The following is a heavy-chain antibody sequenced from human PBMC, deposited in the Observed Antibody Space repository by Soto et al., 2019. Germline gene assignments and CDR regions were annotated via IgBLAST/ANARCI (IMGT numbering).Heavy chain of an antibody. D-gene: IGHD3-10*01. Sequence: QVQLVQSGAEVKKPGSSVKVSCKASGGTFSSYTISWVRQAPGQGLEWMGRIIPILGIANYAQKFQGRVTITADKSTSTAYMELSSLRSEDTAVYYCARDLEAARFGEWGYYYYYYYMDVWGKGTTVTVSS. CDR3: ARDLEAARFGEWGYYYYYYYMDV. CDR2: IIPILGIA. V-gene: IGHV1-69*08. CDR1: GGTFSSYT. J-gene: IGHJ6*03.